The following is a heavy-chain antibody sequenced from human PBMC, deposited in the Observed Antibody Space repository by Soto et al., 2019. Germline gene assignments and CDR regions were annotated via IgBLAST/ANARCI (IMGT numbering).Heavy chain of an antibody. CDR2: ISSSSSYI. Sequence: GGSLRLSCAASGFTFSSYSMNWVRQAPGKGLEWGSSISSSSSYIYYADSVKGRFTISRDNAKNALYLQMNSLRAEDTAVYYCARDSSATLDVWGQGTRVTGPS. CDR1: GFTFSSYS. V-gene: IGHV3-21*01. D-gene: IGHD6-25*01. CDR3: ARDSSATLDV. J-gene: IGHJ6*02.